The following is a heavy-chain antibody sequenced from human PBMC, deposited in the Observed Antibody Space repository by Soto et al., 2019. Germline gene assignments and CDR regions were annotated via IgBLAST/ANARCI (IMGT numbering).Heavy chain of an antibody. D-gene: IGHD6-13*01. Sequence: GGSLRLSCAASGFTFSSYGMHWVRQAPGKGLEWVAVIWYDGSNEYYADSVKGRFTISRDNSKNTLYLQMNSLRAEDTAVYYCARDWAAAAYGMDVWGQGTTVTVSS. J-gene: IGHJ6*02. V-gene: IGHV3-33*01. CDR2: IWYDGSNE. CDR3: ARDWAAAAYGMDV. CDR1: GFTFSSYG.